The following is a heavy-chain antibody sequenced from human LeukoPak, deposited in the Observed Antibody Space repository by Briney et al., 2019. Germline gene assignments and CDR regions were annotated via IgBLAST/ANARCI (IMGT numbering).Heavy chain of an antibody. V-gene: IGHV2-5*02. CDR1: GFSLRTRGGG. J-gene: IGHJ4*02. CDR3: AHKVIAAAADFDY. D-gene: IGHD6-13*01. Sequence: SGPTLVKPPQTLTLTCTFSGFSLRTRGGGVGWISQPPGKALEWLSLNYWDDDKRYSTSLKRRRTITKESSQSQGVLTMTNMDPVDTATYYCAHKVIAAAADFDYWGQGTLVTVSS. CDR2: NYWDDDK.